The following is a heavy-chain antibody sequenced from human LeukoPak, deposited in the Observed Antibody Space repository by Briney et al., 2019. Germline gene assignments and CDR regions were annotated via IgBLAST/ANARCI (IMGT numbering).Heavy chain of an antibody. CDR3: ARWVKRWLQFWWFDP. V-gene: IGHV4-34*01. CDR1: GGSFSGYY. CDR2: INHSGST. J-gene: IGHJ5*02. D-gene: IGHD5-24*01. Sequence: SETLSLTCAVYGGSFSGYYWSWLRQPPGKGLEWIGEINHSGSTNYNPSLKSRVTISVDTSKNQFSLKLSSVTAADTAVYYCARWVKRWLQFWWFDPWGQGTLVTVSP.